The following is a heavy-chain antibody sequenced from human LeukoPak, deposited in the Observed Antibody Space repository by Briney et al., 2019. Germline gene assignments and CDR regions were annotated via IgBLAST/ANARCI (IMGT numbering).Heavy chain of an antibody. J-gene: IGHJ4*02. CDR1: GYTFTSYG. D-gene: IGHD6-13*01. V-gene: IGHV1-18*01. Sequence: ASVKVSCKASGYTFTSYGISWVRQAPGQGLEWMGWTSAYNGNTNYAQKLQGRVTMTTDTSTSTAYMELRSLRSDDTAVYYCASSIAAASLLYFDYWGQGTLVTVSS. CDR2: TSAYNGNT. CDR3: ASSIAAASLLYFDY.